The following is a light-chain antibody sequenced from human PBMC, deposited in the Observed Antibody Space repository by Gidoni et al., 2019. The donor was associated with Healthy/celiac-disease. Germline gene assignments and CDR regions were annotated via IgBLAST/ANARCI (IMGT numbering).Light chain of an antibody. Sequence: QSVLPQPPSASGTPGQRVTISCSGSSSNIGSNYVYWYQQLPGTAPKLLIYRNHQRPSGVPDRFSGSKSGTSASLAISGLRSEDEADYYCAAWDDSLSGLWVFGGGTKLTVL. V-gene: IGLV1-47*01. CDR3: AAWDDSLSGLWV. CDR1: SSNIGSNY. J-gene: IGLJ3*02. CDR2: RNH.